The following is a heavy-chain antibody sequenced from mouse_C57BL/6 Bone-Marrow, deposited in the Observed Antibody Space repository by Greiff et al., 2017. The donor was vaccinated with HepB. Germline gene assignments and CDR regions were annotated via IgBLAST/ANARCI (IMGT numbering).Heavy chain of an antibody. J-gene: IGHJ2*01. CDR3: ASWVDY. V-gene: IGHV1-81*01. CDR2: TYPRSGNT. CDR1: GYTFTSYG. Sequence: VQLQQSGAELARPGASVKLSCKASGYTFTSYGISWVKQRTGQGLEWIGETYPRSGNTYYNEKFKGKATLTADKSSSTAYMELRSLTSEDSAVYFCASWVDYWGQGTTLTVSS. D-gene: IGHD4-1*01.